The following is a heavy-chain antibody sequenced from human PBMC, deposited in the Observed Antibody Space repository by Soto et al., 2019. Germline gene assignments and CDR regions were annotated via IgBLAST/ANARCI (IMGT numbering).Heavy chain of an antibody. CDR2: ISYDGSNK. CDR1: GFTFSSYG. D-gene: IGHD4-17*01. Sequence: GGSLRLSCAASGFTFSSYGMHWVRQAPGKGLEWVAVISYDGSNKYYADSVKGRFTISRDNSKNTLYLQMNSLRAEDTAVYYCAKDSGSFYGDLYYFDYWGQGTLVTVSS. J-gene: IGHJ4*02. V-gene: IGHV3-30*18. CDR3: AKDSGSFYGDLYYFDY.